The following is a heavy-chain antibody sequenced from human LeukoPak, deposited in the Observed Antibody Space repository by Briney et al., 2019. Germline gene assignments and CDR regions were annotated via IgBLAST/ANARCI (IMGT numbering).Heavy chain of an antibody. CDR1: GYSLTDFS. D-gene: IGHD6-13*01. Sequence: ASVKVSCKVSGYSLTDFSINWVRQAPGKGFVWMGGFAPEDGERIYAQKFQGRVTMTEDTSADTAYMELSSLRSEDTAVYFCTAGVAVSRWYYFDYWGQGTLVTVSS. V-gene: IGHV1-24*01. J-gene: IGHJ4*01. CDR3: TAGVAVSRWYYFDY. CDR2: FAPEDGER.